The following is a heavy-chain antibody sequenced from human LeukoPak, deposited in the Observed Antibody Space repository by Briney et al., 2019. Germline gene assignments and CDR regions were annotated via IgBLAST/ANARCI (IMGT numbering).Heavy chain of an antibody. CDR1: GGSISSRSYY. CDR2: VYYSGST. D-gene: IGHD6-6*01. V-gene: IGHV4-39*01. J-gene: IGHJ4*02. Sequence: KASETLSLTCTVSGGSISSRSYYWGWIRQPPGKGLEWIGSVYYSGSTNYNPSLKSRVTISIDTSKNQFSLKLSSVTAADTAVYYCARHPSSSTLGFWGQGTLVTVSS. CDR3: ARHPSSSTLGF.